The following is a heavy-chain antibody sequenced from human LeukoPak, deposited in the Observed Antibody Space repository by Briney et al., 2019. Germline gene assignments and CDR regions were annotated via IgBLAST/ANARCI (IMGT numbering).Heavy chain of an antibody. CDR3: AKVLTEYSGTYPFDN. Sequence: PGRSLRLSCAASVFTFSSYGMHWVRQAPGKGLEWVAVISHDESNKFYADSVKGRFTISRDNSKSTLYLQMNRLRGEDTAVYYCAKVLTEYSGTYPFDNWGQGTLVTVSS. J-gene: IGHJ4*02. CDR2: ISHDESNK. CDR1: VFTFSSYG. V-gene: IGHV3-30*18. D-gene: IGHD1-26*01.